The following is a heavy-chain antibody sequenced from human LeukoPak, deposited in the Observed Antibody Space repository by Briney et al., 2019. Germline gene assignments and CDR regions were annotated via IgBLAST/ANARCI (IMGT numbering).Heavy chain of an antibody. D-gene: IGHD6-19*01. CDR2: IYPGDSDT. V-gene: IGHV5-51*01. CDR3: ARAGGSGWYTDYYYMDV. Sequence: GESLKISCKGSGYGFTSYWIGWVRQMPGKGLEWMGIIYPGDSDTRYSPSFQGQVTISADKSISTAYLQWSSLKASDTAMYYCARAGGSGWYTDYYYMDVWGKGTTVTVSS. J-gene: IGHJ6*03. CDR1: GYGFTSYW.